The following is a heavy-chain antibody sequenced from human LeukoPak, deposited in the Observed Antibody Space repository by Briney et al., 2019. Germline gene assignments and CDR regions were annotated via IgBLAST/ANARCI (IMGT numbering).Heavy chain of an antibody. J-gene: IGHJ4*02. V-gene: IGHV4-4*07. CDR3: AAGFGVVVINGFGY. CDR2: IYTSGST. CDR1: GGSISSYY. Sequence: TSETLSLTCTVSGGSISSYYWSWIRQPAGKGLEWIGRIYTSGSTNYNPSLKSRVTMSVDTSKNQFSLKLSSVTAADTAVYYCAAGFGVVVINGFGYWGQGTLVTVSS. D-gene: IGHD3-22*01.